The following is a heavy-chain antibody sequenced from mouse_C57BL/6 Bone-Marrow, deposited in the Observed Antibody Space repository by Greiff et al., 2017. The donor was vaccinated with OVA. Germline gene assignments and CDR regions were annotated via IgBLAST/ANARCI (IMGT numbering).Heavy chain of an antibody. Sequence: VQLQQPGAELVKPGASVKLSCKASGYTFTSYWMQWVKQRPGQGLEWIGEIDPSDSYTNYNQKFKGKATLTVDTSSSTAYMQLSSLTSEDSAVYYCARPLYGDWFAYWGQGTLVTVSA. CDR1: GYTFTSYW. CDR3: ARPLYGDWFAY. D-gene: IGHD1-1*01. J-gene: IGHJ3*01. V-gene: IGHV1-50*01. CDR2: IDPSDSYT.